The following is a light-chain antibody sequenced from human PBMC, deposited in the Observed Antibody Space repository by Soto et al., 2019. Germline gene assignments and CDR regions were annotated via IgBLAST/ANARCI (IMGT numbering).Light chain of an antibody. CDR2: SDN. CDR3: ATWDDSRNALV. V-gene: IGLV1-44*01. Sequence: QSVLTQPPSASGTPGQRVTISCSGTSSNIGIKTVNWYQQLPGTAPKLLIHSDNQRPSGVAARFFGSKSGTSASLAISGVQSEDEADYHCATWDDSRNALVFGGGTKLTVL. CDR1: SSNIGIKT. J-gene: IGLJ2*01.